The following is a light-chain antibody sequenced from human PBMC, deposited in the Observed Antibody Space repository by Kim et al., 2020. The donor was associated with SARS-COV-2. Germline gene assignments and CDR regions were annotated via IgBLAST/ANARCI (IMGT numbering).Light chain of an antibody. Sequence: PGERAPLSCRASQSVSADLSWYQQKPGQAPRLLISDASARATDIPARFGGSGFGTDFTLTISSLEPEDSAVYYCLQRNHWPLTFGGGTKVDIK. CDR1: QSVSAD. CDR2: DAS. V-gene: IGKV3-11*01. J-gene: IGKJ4*01. CDR3: LQRNHWPLT.